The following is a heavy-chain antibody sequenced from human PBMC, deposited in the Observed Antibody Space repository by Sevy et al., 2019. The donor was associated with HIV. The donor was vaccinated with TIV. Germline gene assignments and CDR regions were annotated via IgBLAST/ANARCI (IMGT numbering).Heavy chain of an antibody. CDR3: AATKDYYENSGSPFDY. CDR2: FDPEDGET. Sequence: ASVKVSCKASGYTFTSYYMHWVRQAPGKGLEWMGSFDPEDGETFQAQKFQGRVTMTDDTSTDTAYMELSSLRSEDTAVYYCAATKDYYENSGSPFDYWGQGTLVTVSS. V-gene: IGHV1-24*01. CDR1: GYTFTSYY. D-gene: IGHD3-22*01. J-gene: IGHJ4*02.